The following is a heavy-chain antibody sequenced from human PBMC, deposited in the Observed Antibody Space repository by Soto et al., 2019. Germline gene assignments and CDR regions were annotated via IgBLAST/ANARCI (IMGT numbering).Heavy chain of an antibody. Sequence: GGSLRLSCAASGFTFSSDAMSWVRQAPGKGLEWVSAISGSGGSTYYADSVKGRFTISRDNSKNTLYLQMNSLRAEDTAVYYCAKDYYGSGSYYKGYGMDVWGQGTTVTVSS. CDR3: AKDYYGSGSYYKGYGMDV. D-gene: IGHD3-10*01. CDR1: GFTFSSDA. J-gene: IGHJ6*02. V-gene: IGHV3-23*01. CDR2: ISGSGGST.